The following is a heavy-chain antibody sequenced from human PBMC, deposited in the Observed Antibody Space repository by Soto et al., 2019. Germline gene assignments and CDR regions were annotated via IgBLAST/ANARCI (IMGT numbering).Heavy chain of an antibody. CDR1: GYTFTSYY. Sequence: ASVRVSCKASGYTFTSYYMHWVRQAPGQGLEWMGIINPSGGSTSYAQKFQGRVTMTRDTSTSTVYMELSSLRSEDTAVYYCAREPMVRGVISPDYYYYGMDVWGQGTTVTVSS. CDR2: INPSGGST. CDR3: AREPMVRGVISPDYYYYGMDV. V-gene: IGHV1-46*01. J-gene: IGHJ6*02. D-gene: IGHD3-10*01.